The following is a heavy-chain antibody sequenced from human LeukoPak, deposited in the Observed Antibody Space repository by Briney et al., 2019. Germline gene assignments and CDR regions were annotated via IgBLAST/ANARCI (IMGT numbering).Heavy chain of an antibody. Sequence: PETLSLTCAVYGGSFSGYYWSWIRQPPGKGLEWIGEINHSGSTNYNPSLKSRVTISVDTSKNQFSLKLSSVTAADTAVYYCARHRPYCSGGSCYYYMDVWGKGTTVTVSS. J-gene: IGHJ6*03. CDR1: GGSFSGYY. CDR3: ARHRPYCSGGSCYYYMDV. CDR2: INHSGST. D-gene: IGHD2-15*01. V-gene: IGHV4-34*01.